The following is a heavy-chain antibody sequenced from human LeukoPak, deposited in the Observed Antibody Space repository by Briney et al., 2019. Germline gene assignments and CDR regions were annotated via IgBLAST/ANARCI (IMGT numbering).Heavy chain of an antibody. D-gene: IGHD2-15*01. Sequence: SVKVSCKASGGTFSSYAISWVRQAPGQGLEWMGGIIPIFGTANYAQKFQGRVTITTDESTSTAYMELSSLRSEDTAVYYCASMVVAATKRAGYFDYWGQGTLVTVST. CDR3: ASMVVAATKRAGYFDY. V-gene: IGHV1-69*05. CDR1: GGTFSSYA. CDR2: IIPIFGTA. J-gene: IGHJ4*02.